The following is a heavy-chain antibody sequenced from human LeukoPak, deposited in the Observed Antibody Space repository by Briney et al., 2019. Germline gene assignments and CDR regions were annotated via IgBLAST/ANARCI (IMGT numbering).Heavy chain of an antibody. CDR2: INGDGTIT. V-gene: IGHV3-74*01. Sequence: GGSLRLSCSVSGFTFSTYWMHWVRQAPGKGLVWVSRINGDGTITYYEDSVKGRFTISRDNAKNTLYLQMISLRAEDTAVYYCARGCCSTNWNDGDYWGQGALVTVSS. J-gene: IGHJ4*02. D-gene: IGHD1-20*01. CDR3: ARGCCSTNWNDGDY. CDR1: GFTFSTYW.